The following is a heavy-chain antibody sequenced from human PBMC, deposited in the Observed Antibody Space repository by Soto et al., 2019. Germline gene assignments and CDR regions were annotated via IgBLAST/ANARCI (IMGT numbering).Heavy chain of an antibody. CDR1: GYTFTSYA. J-gene: IGHJ4*02. CDR2: INAGNGNT. V-gene: IGHV1-3*01. CDR3: ARDQTTVVPADLFDY. D-gene: IGHD2-2*01. Sequence: QVQLVQSGAEVKKPGASVKVSCKASGYTFTSYAMHWVRQAPGQRLEWMGWINAGNGNTKYSQKFQGRVTITRDTSASTAYMELSSLRSEDTAVYYCARDQTTVVPADLFDYWGQGTLVTVSS.